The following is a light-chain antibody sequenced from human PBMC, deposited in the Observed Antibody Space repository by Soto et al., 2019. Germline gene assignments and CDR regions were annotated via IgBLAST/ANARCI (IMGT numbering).Light chain of an antibody. V-gene: IGKV3D-15*01. J-gene: IGKJ2*01. CDR2: DIS. CDR1: QSVSSN. CDR3: QHYGGSPYT. Sequence: ETVMTQSPATLSVSPGERATLSCRASQSVSSNLAWYQQKPGQPPRLLIYDISTRATGIPTRFSGSGSGTEFTLTISSLQSEDFAVYYCQHYGGSPYTLGQGTKVEIK.